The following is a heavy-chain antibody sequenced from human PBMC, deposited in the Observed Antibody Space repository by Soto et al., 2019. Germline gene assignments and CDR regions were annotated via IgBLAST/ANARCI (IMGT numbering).Heavy chain of an antibody. CDR1: GYSFTRNW. CDR3: ARGHGLVDY. D-gene: IGHD5-12*01. J-gene: IGHJ4*02. Sequence: PGESLKISCKGSGYSFTRNWITWVRQMPGKGLEWMGRIDPRDSSTDYSPSFQGHVTISADKSISTAYLQWSSLKASDSAIYFCARGHGLVDYWGKGTLVTVSS. V-gene: IGHV5-10-1*01. CDR2: IDPRDSST.